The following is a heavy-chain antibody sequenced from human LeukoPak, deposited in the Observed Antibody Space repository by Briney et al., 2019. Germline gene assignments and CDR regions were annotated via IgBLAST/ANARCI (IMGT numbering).Heavy chain of an antibody. D-gene: IGHD3-10*01. J-gene: IGHJ3*02. Sequence: PGGSLRLSCAASGFTFSSYGRHWVRQAPGKGLEWVAFIRNDGSTKYYVDSVKGRFVIYRDNSRNTLYLYMNSLKPEDSAVYYCAKDGVSSSVWAFDIWGQGTMVTVSS. CDR1: GFTFSSYG. CDR3: AKDGVSSSVWAFDI. V-gene: IGHV3-30*02. CDR2: IRNDGSTK.